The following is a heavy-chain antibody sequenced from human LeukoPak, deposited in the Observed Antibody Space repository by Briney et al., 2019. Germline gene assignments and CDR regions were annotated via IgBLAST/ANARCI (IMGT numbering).Heavy chain of an antibody. D-gene: IGHD5-18*01. CDR3: AISNSYGVNHDAFDI. CDR2: IYYSGST. V-gene: IGHV4-59*08. Sequence: SETLSLTCTVSGGSISSHYWSWIRQPPGKGLEWIGYIYYSGSTNYNPSLKSRVTISVDTSKNQFSLKLSSVTAADTAVYYCAISNSYGVNHDAFDIWGQGTMVTVSS. CDR1: GGSISSHY. J-gene: IGHJ3*02.